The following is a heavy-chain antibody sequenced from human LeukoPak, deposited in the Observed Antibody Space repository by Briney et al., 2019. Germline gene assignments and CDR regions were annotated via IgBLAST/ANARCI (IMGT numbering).Heavy chain of an antibody. D-gene: IGHD3-16*01. CDR1: GFTFSNAW. Sequence: PGGSLRLSCAASGFTFSNAWMSWVRQAPGKGLEWVGRIKSKTDGGTTDYAAPVKGRFTISRDDSKNTLCLQMNSLKTEDTAVYYCAGGYYYGMDVWGQGTTVTVSS. CDR3: AGGYYYGMDV. CDR2: IKSKTDGGTT. V-gene: IGHV3-15*01. J-gene: IGHJ6*02.